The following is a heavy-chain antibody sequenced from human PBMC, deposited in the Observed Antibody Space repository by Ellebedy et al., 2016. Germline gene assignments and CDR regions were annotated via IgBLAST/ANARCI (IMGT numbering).Heavy chain of an antibody. V-gene: IGHV1-24*01. Sequence: ASVKVSXXVSGYTLTELSMHWVRQAPGKGLEWMGGFDPEDGETIYAQKFQGRVTMTEDTSTDTAYMELSSLRSEDTAVYYCWYYYGSGGWSDYWGQGTLVTVSS. CDR2: FDPEDGET. CDR3: WYYYGSGGWSDY. CDR1: GYTLTELS. D-gene: IGHD3-10*01. J-gene: IGHJ4*02.